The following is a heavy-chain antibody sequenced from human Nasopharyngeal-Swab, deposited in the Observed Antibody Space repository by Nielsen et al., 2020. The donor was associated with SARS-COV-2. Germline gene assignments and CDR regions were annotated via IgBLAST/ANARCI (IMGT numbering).Heavy chain of an antibody. J-gene: IGHJ4*02. CDR2: IYYSGST. D-gene: IGHD6-13*01. CDR1: GGSISSSSYY. CDR3: ARAYSSSWRTNFDY. V-gene: IGHV4-39*01. Sequence: SETLSLTCTVSGGSISSSSYYWGWIRQPPGKGREWIGSIYYSGSTYYNPSLKSRDTISVDTSKNQFSLKLSSVTAADTAVYYCARAYSSSWRTNFDYWGQGTLVTVSS.